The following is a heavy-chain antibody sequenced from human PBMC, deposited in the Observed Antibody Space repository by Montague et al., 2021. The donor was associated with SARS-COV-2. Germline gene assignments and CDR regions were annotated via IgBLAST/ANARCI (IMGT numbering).Heavy chain of an antibody. CDR1: GGSISSYY. Sequence: SETLSLTCSVSGGSISSYYWSWIRQSPGKGLEWIGYIFHSGITDHNPSLKSRVTISVDMSKNQFSLQLNSVTAADSAVYYCARTEYNWNDWFDPWGQGTLVTVSS. CDR2: IFHSGIT. J-gene: IGHJ5*02. V-gene: IGHV4-59*13. CDR3: ARTEYNWNDWFDP. D-gene: IGHD1-20*01.